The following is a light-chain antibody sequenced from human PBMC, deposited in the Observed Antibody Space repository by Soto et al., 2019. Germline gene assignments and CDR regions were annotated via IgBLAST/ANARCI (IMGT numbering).Light chain of an antibody. CDR2: DVN. V-gene: IGLV2-11*01. J-gene: IGLJ3*02. Sequence: QSALTQPRSVSGSPGQSVTLSCTGTSNDDGGYHYVSWYQHHPGKAPKIIIYDVNKRPSGVPDRFSGSKSGNTASLTISGLQTEDEADYYCAAWDDSLNGWVSGGGTKLTVL. CDR3: AAWDDSLNGWV. CDR1: SNDDGGYHY.